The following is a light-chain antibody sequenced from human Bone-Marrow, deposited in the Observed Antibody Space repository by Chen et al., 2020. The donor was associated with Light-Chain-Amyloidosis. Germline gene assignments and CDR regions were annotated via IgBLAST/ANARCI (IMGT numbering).Light chain of an antibody. V-gene: IGLV3-25*03. Sequence: SYELTQPPSVSVSPGQTARITCSGDDLPTKYAYWYQQKPGQAPVLVIHRDTERPSGISERFSGTSSGTTAKLNISGVQAEDEADYHCQSADSSGTYEVIFGGGTKLTGL. CDR3: QSADSSGTYEVI. CDR1: DLPTKY. CDR2: RDT. J-gene: IGLJ2*01.